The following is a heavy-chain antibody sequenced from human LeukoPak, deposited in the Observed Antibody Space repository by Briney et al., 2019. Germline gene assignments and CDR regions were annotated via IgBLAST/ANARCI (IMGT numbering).Heavy chain of an antibody. Sequence: GASVKVSCKAFGYSFTVYHLHWVRQAPRQGLEWMGWVNPKTGGTNYARKFQGRVTMTRDTSISTVNMELSRLTSDDTAVYYCAREFSSKLEWLAYVTGDDAFDVWGQGTMITVS. V-gene: IGHV1-2*02. D-gene: IGHD3-3*01. CDR2: VNPKTGGT. J-gene: IGHJ3*01. CDR1: GYSFTVYH. CDR3: AREFSSKLEWLAYVTGDDAFDV.